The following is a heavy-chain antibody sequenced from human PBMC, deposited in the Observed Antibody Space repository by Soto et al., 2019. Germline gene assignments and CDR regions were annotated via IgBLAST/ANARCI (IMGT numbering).Heavy chain of an antibody. CDR3: AKARGGSWYDFDY. J-gene: IGHJ4*02. V-gene: IGHV3-23*01. CDR1: GFTFSTQA. D-gene: IGHD6-13*01. Sequence: DVQLLESGGGLEQPGGSLRLSCAASGFTFSTQAMSWVRQAPGTGLEWVSFISSSGDKTYYAHSVKGRFTISRDNSKNTLYLQTNSLRGEDTAVYYCAKARGGSWYDFDYWGQGTLVTVSS. CDR2: ISSSGDKT.